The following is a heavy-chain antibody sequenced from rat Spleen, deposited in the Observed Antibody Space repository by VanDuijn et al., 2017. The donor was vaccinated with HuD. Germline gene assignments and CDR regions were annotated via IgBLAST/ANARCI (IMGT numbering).Heavy chain of an antibody. J-gene: IGHJ2*01. CDR3: ARDRNYFDS. V-gene: IGHV2-32*01. CDR1: GFSLTSNG. CDR2: IWTGGNA. Sequence: QVQLKESGPGLVQPSQTLSLTCTVSGFSLTSNGVSWVRQPPGKGLEWVGVIWTGGNAAYTSLLKSRLSISRDTSKNQDFLKMSRLQTEDTATYYCARDRNYFDSWGQGVMVTVSS.